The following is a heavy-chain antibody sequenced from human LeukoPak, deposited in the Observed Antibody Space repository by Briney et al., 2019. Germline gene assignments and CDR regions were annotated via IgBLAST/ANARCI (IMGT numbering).Heavy chain of an antibody. CDR3: VRRHYDILTGYYTPFNWFDP. V-gene: IGHV1-46*01. J-gene: IGHJ5*02. CDR1: GYTFTSYY. D-gene: IGHD3-9*01. CDR2: INPSGGST. Sequence: ASVKVSCKASGYTFTSYYMHWVRQAPGQGLEWMGIINPSGGSTSYAQKFQGRVTITRNTSISTAYMELSSLRSEDTAVYYCVRRHYDILTGYYTPFNWFDPWGQGTLVTVSS.